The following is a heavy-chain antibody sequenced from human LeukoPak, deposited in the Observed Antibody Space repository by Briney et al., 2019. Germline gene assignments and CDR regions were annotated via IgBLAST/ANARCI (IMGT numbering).Heavy chain of an antibody. CDR2: ISWNSGSI. CDR1: GFTFDDYA. V-gene: IGHV3-9*01. Sequence: SLKISCAASGFTFDDYAMHWVRQAPGKGLEWVSGISWNSGSIGYADSVKGRFTISRDNAKNSLYLQMNSLRAEDTALYYCAKDMSLYYYYGMDVWGQGTTVTVSS. J-gene: IGHJ6*02. CDR3: AKDMSLYYYYGMDV.